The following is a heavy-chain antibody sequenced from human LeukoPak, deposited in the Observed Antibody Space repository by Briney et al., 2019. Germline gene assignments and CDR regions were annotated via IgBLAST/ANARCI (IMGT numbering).Heavy chain of an antibody. CDR2: IYSGGST. Sequence: PGGSLRLSCAASGFTVSSNYMSWVRQAPGKGLEWVSVIYSGGSTYYADSVKGRFTISRDNSKNTLYLQMNSLRAEDTAVYYCATTTPRITIFGVAPFDYWGQGTLVTVSS. CDR1: GFTVSSNY. J-gene: IGHJ4*02. V-gene: IGHV3-53*01. CDR3: ATTTPRITIFGVAPFDY. D-gene: IGHD3-3*01.